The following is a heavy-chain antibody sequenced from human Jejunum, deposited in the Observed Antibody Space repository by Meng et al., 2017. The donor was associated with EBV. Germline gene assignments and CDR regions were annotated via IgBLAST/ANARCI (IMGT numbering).Heavy chain of an antibody. Sequence: QVEVGESGAEGTKPWGSVKVSVKVSGDTFNRYYLQWVRQAPGQGREWMGIINPTGDNTTYAEQFQGRLTMTRDTSTTTAYMELSSLRSEDTAVYYCAGGMTIRQNWFDPWGQGTLVTVSS. CDR2: INPTGDNT. D-gene: IGHD5-24*01. CDR1: GDTFNRYY. J-gene: IGHJ5*02. CDR3: AGGMTIRQNWFDP. V-gene: IGHV1-46*02.